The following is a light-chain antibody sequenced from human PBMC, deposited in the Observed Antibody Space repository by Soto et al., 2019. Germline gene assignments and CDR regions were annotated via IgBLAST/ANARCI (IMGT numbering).Light chain of an antibody. CDR1: QSVLTY. CDR3: QQRSNLVS. CDR2: DAS. V-gene: IGKV3-11*01. J-gene: IGKJ5*01. Sequence: EIVLTQSPATLSLSPGETATLSCRASQSVLTYLGWYQQKPGQAPRLLVSDASTGASGIPARFSGSGSGTDFTLPISSLEPEDFAVYYCQQRSNLVSFGPGTRLEIK.